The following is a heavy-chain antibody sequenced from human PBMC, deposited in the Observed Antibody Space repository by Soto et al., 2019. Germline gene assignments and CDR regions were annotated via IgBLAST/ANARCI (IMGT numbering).Heavy chain of an antibody. D-gene: IGHD3-22*01. CDR3: AGSKYYYDSSGYYFFDY. V-gene: IGHV3-48*01. CDR1: GFTFSSYS. Sequence: GGSLRLSCAASGFTFSSYSMNWVPQAPGKGLEWVSYISSSSGTIYYADSVKGRFTISRDNAKNSLYLQMNSLRAEDTAVYYCAGSKYYYDSSGYYFFDYWGQGT. CDR2: ISSSSGTI. J-gene: IGHJ4*02.